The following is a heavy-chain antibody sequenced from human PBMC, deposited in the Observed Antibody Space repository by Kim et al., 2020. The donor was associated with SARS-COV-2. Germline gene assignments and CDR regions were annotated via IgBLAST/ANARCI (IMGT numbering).Heavy chain of an antibody. CDR3: ARDHTGTLEFDY. Sequence: GGSLRLSCAASGFTFSSYGMHWVRQAPGKGLEWVAVISYDGSNKYYADSVKGRFTISRDNSKNTLYLQMNSLRAEDTAVYYCARDHTGTLEFDYWGQGTLVTVSS. D-gene: IGHD1-1*01. CDR2: ISYDGSNK. CDR1: GFTFSSYG. J-gene: IGHJ4*02. V-gene: IGHV3-33*05.